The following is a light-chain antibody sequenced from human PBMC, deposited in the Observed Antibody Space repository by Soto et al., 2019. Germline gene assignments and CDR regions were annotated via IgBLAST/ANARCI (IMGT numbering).Light chain of an antibody. Sequence: QSALTQPASVSGSPGQSITISCTGTSSDVGGYNYVSWYQQHPGKAPKLMIYDVSNRPSGVSHRFSGSKAVNTASLTISCLQSVDEADYYCSSYTRSSTRVFGGGTKLTVL. CDR1: SSDVGGYNY. V-gene: IGLV2-14*01. CDR3: SSYTRSSTRV. CDR2: DVS. J-gene: IGLJ3*02.